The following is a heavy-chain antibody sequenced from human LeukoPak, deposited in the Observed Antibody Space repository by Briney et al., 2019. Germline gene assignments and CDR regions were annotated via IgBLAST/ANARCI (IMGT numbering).Heavy chain of an antibody. J-gene: IGHJ4*02. D-gene: IGHD6-19*01. CDR1: GFTFSSYG. CDR3: ARVRGIAVAGEIDY. V-gene: IGHV3-48*04. Sequence: GGSLRLSCAASGFTFSSYGMNWVRQAPGKGLEWVSYISSSSSTIYYADSVKGRFTISRDNAKNSLYLQMNSLRAKDTAVYYCARVRGIAVAGEIDYWGQGILVTVSS. CDR2: ISSSSSTI.